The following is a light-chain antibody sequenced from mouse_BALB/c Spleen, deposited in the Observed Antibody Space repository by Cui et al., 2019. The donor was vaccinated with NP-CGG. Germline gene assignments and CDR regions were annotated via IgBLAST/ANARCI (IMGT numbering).Light chain of an antibody. CDR3: ALWYSNHWV. Sequence: QAVVTQPSALTTSPGETVTFTCRSSTGAVTTSNYANWVQEKPDYLFTGLIGGTNNRVPGVPARFSGSLIGDKAALTITGAQTEDEAIYFCALWYSNHWVFGGGTKLTVL. J-gene: IGLJ1*01. CDR2: GTN. V-gene: IGLV1*01. CDR1: TGAVTTSNY.